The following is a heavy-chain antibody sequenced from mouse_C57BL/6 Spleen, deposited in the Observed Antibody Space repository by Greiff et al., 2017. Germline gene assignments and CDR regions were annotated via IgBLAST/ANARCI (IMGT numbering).Heavy chain of an antibody. CDR3: TTGKRYYFDY. J-gene: IGHJ2*01. V-gene: IGHV14-4*01. D-gene: IGHD1-1*01. Sequence: EVQGVESGAELVRPGASVKLSCTASGFNIKDDYMHWVKQRPEQGLEWIGWIDPENGDTEYASKFQGKATITADTSSNTAYLQLSSLTSEDTAGYYCTTGKRYYFDYWGQGTTLTVSS. CDR2: IDPENGDT. CDR1: GFNIKDDY.